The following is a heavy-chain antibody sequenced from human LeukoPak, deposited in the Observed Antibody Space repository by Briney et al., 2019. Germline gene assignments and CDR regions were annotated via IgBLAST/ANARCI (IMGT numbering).Heavy chain of an antibody. CDR2: INPDGSQK. CDR1: GFTFSSYE. J-gene: IGHJ5*02. D-gene: IGHD3-16*01. V-gene: IGHV3-7*01. CDR3: VRQMIRFWFDP. Sequence: GGSLRLSCAASGFTFSSYEMNWVRQAPGKGLEWVADINPDGSQKYSVDSVKGRFTISRDNARNAVFLQMNSLRDDDTAVYYCVRQMIRFWFDPWGQGSRVTVSS.